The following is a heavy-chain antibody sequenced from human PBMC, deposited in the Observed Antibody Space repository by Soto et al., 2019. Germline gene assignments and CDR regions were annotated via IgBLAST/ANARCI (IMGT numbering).Heavy chain of an antibody. V-gene: IGHV1-46*01. Sequence: QVQLVQSGAEVKKPGASVKVSCKASGYTFTSYYMHWVRQAPGQGLEWMGIINPSGGSTSYAQKFQGRVTMTRDTSTSTVYMELSSLRSEDTAVYYCARDLGSTDYYYYYGTDVWGQGTTVTVSS. D-gene: IGHD2-2*01. CDR2: INPSGGST. CDR3: ARDLGSTDYYYYYGTDV. J-gene: IGHJ6*02. CDR1: GYTFTSYY.